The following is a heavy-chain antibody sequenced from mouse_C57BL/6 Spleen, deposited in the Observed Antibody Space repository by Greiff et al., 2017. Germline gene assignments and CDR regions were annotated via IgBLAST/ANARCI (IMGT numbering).Heavy chain of an antibody. CDR1: GFTFSDYY. V-gene: IGHV5-16*01. J-gene: IGHJ1*03. Sequence: EVKVVESEGGLVQPGSSMKLSCTASGFTFSDYYMAWVRQVPEKGLEWVANINYDGSSTYYLDSLKSRFIISRDNAKNILYLQMSSLKSEDTATYYCAREGTTVVEGYFDVWGTGTTVTVSS. CDR2: INYDGSST. D-gene: IGHD1-1*01. CDR3: AREGTTVVEGYFDV.